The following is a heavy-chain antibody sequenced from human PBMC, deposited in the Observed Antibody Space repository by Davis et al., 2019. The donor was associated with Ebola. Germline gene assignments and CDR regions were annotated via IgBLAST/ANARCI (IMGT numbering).Heavy chain of an antibody. Sequence: SETLSLTCTVSGDSISISYWTWIRQPAGKGLEWIGRIYTSGSTNYNPSLKSRVTMSVDTSKNQIFLKLNSVTAADTAVYYCAREPDYWGQGTLVTVSS. CDR2: IYTSGST. CDR1: GDSISISY. J-gene: IGHJ4*02. CDR3: AREPDY. V-gene: IGHV4-4*07.